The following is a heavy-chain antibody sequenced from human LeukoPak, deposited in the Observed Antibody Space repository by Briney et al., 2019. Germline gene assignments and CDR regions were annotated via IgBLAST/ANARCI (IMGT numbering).Heavy chain of an antibody. Sequence: GGSLRLSCAASGFTFSSYGMHWVRQAPGKGLEWLAIIWYDGSNIYYADSVKGRFAISRDNSKNTLYLQMNSLRAEDTAMYYCAKDGIVVSYFDYWGQGTLVTVSS. V-gene: IGHV3-30*02. CDR3: AKDGIVVSYFDY. J-gene: IGHJ4*02. CDR1: GFTFSSYG. D-gene: IGHD3-22*01. CDR2: IWYDGSNI.